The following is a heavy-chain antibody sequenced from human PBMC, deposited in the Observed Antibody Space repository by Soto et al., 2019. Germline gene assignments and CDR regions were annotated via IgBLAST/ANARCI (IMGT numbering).Heavy chain of an antibody. Sequence: SETLSLTCIVSGGSISSYYWIWIRQPPGKGLEWIGYIYNSGSTNYNPSLKSRVTVSVDTSKNQFSLKLSSVTAADTAVYYCARVNYLPHAFDIWGQGTMVTVSS. J-gene: IGHJ3*02. V-gene: IGHV4-59*01. CDR1: GGSISSYY. D-gene: IGHD3-10*02. CDR3: ARVNYLPHAFDI. CDR2: IYNSGST.